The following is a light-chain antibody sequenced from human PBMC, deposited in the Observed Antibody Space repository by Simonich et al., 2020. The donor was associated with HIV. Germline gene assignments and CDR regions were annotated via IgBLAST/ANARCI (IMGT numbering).Light chain of an antibody. J-gene: IGKJ5*01. Sequence: DIQMTQSPSSVSASVGNRVTITCRAGQSISSWLAWYQQKPGRDPKLLIYAASSLQRGVPSRFTGSGSGTDFTLTITNLQPEDSATYYCQQANSFPITFGQGTRLEI. V-gene: IGKV1-12*01. CDR2: AAS. CDR3: QQANSFPIT. CDR1: QSISSW.